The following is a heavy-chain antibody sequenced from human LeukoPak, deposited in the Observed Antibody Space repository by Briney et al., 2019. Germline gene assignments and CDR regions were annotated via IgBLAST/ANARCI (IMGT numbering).Heavy chain of an antibody. V-gene: IGHV1-46*01. J-gene: IGHJ6*02. CDR2: INPSGGST. CDR1: GYTFTGYY. Sequence: ASVKVSCKASGYTFTGYYMHWVRQAPGQGLEWMGIINPSGGSTSYAQKFQGRVTMTRDTSTSTVYMELSSLRSEDTAVYYCARDYGCGWYIDWGTDYYYGMDVWGQGTTVTVSS. CDR3: ARDYGCGWYIDWGTDYYYGMDV. D-gene: IGHD6-19*01.